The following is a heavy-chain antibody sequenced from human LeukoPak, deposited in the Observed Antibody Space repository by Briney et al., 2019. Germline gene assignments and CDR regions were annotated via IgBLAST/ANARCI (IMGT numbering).Heavy chain of an antibody. CDR1: AFTFREHA. V-gene: IGHV3-23*01. Sequence: GGSLRLSCAASAFTFREHALSWVRQTPGEGLEWVSAISAAGDTTLYADSVKGRFTISRDNSRDTLFLHMSSLRAEDTAIYFCVYYDSSGYYYGRLRYWGQGTPVTVSS. J-gene: IGHJ4*02. CDR3: VYYDSSGYYYGRLRY. D-gene: IGHD3-22*01. CDR2: ISAAGDTT.